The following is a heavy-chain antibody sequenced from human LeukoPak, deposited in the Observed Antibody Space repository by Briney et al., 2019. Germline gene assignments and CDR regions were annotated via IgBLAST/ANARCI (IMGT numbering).Heavy chain of an antibody. V-gene: IGHV1-69*04. CDR1: GGTFSSYA. CDR3: ARGGYCSGGSCPRAY. Sequence: ASVKVSCKASGGTFSSYAISWVRQAPGQGLEWMGRIIPIFGIANYAQKFQGRVTTTADKSTSTAYMELSSLRSEDTAVYYCARGGYCSGGSCPRAYWGQGTLVTVSS. J-gene: IGHJ4*02. D-gene: IGHD2-15*01. CDR2: IIPIFGIA.